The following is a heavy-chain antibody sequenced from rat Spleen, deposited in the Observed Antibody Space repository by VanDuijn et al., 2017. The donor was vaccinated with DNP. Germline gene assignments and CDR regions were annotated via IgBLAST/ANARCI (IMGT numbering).Heavy chain of an antibody. J-gene: IGHJ3*01. V-gene: IGHV1-43*01. CDR3: ARPCGSIASISTGDWFAY. D-gene: IGHD1-2*01. CDR1: GYTFTNYY. Sequence: QVQLHQSGAALAKPGSSVKISCQASGYTFTNYYLGWIKQTTGLGLELVGYINTGRGGANYNEKFKGRATLTVDKSSSTAFMQLSSLTPDDSAVYSCARPCGSIASISTGDWFAYWGQGTLVTVSS. CDR2: INTGRGGA.